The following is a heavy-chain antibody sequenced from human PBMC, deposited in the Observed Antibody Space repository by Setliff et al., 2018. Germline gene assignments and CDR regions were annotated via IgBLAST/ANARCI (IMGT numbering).Heavy chain of an antibody. CDR3: AAEPDYDILTGWPYYFDY. CDR2: INPSGGNT. J-gene: IGHJ4*02. V-gene: IGHV1-46*01. Sequence: ASVKVSCKASGYTFTSYYMHWVRQASGQGLEWMGIINPSGGNTNYAQKSQERVTITRDMSTSTAYMELSSLRSEDTAVYYCAAEPDYDILTGWPYYFDYWGQGTLVTVSS. CDR1: GYTFTSYY. D-gene: IGHD3-9*01.